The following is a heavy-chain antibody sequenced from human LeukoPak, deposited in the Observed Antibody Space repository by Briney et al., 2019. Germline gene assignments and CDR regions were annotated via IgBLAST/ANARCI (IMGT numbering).Heavy chain of an antibody. CDR2: INRDGSEK. Sequence: GGSLRLSCAASGFTFGNFWMSWDRQAPGKGLEWVANINRDGSEKNYVDSVKGRFAIARDNAKNSLYLQMDSLRAEDTAVYYCATKAAPSRANPFDYWGQGTLVTVSS. CDR1: GFTFGNFW. V-gene: IGHV3-7*01. CDR3: ATKAAPSRANPFDY. D-gene: IGHD3-10*01. J-gene: IGHJ4*02.